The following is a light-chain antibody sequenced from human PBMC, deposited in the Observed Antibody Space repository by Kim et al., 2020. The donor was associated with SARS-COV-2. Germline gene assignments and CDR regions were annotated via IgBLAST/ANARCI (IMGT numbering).Light chain of an antibody. CDR2: LNSDGSH. CDR1: SGHSRYA. Sequence: QLVLTQSPSASASLGASVKPTCTLSSGHSRYAIAWHQQQPEKGPRYLMNLNSDGSHTKGDGIPDRFSGSSSGAERYLTISSLQSEDEADYYCQTWGTGIQVFGGGTQLTVL. CDR3: QTWGTGIQV. V-gene: IGLV4-69*01. J-gene: IGLJ3*02.